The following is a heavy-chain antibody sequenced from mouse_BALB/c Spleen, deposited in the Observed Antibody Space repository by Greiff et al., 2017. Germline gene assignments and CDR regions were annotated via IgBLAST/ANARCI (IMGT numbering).Heavy chain of an antibody. J-gene: IGHJ2*01. V-gene: IGHV1-5*01. D-gene: IGHD2-14*01. CDR1: GYTFTSYW. CDR3: TRRRGDSATNYRYDGGDFDY. Sequence: EVQLQQSGTVLARPGASVKMSCKASGYTFTSYWMHWVKQRPGQGLEWIGAIYPGNSDTSYNQKFKGKAKLTAVTSTSTAYMELSSLTNEDSAVYYCTRRRGDSATNYRYDGGDFDYWGQGTTLTVSS. CDR2: IYPGNSDT.